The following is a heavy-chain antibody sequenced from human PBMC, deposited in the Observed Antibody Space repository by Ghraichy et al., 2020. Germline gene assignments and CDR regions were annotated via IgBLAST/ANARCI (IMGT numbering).Heavy chain of an antibody. J-gene: IGHJ5*02. Sequence: QTLSLTCTVSGDSVNKFHWGWIRQPPGKGLEWIGGDTNYNPSLTSRVTISVDTSENHFSLKLTSVTAADTAIYYCVTYLLGGGGRGSWGQGTLVTVSS. CDR2: GDT. D-gene: IGHD3-16*01. CDR3: VTYLLGGGGRGS. CDR1: GDSVNKFH. V-gene: IGHV4-59*02.